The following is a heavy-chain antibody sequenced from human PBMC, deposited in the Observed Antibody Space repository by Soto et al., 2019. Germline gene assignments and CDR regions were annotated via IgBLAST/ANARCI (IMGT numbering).Heavy chain of an antibody. CDR1: GFTFSNAW. CDR2: IKSKTDGGTT. CDR3: TTDRWFGLKYYFDY. J-gene: IGHJ4*02. V-gene: IGHV3-15*07. Sequence: GGSLRLSCAASGFTFSNAWMNWVRQAPGKGLEWVGRIKSKTDGGTTDYAAPVKGRFTISRDDSKNTLNLQMNSLKTEDTAVYYCTTDRWFGLKYYFDYWGQGTLVTVSS. D-gene: IGHD3-10*01.